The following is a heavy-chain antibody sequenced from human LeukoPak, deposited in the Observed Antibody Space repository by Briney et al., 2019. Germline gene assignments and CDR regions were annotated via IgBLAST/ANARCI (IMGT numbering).Heavy chain of an antibody. CDR3: ARGSGFIWVLGYFDY. V-gene: IGHV1-18*01. CDR2: VSAYADDT. CDR1: GYTFTNYG. Sequence: ASVKVSCKASGYTFTNYGISWVRQAPGQGLEWMGWVSAYADDTNYVQKFQGRITMTTDTSTSTAYVELRSLRSDDTAVYYCARGSGFIWVLGYFDYWGQGTLVTVSS. J-gene: IGHJ4*02. D-gene: IGHD3-22*01.